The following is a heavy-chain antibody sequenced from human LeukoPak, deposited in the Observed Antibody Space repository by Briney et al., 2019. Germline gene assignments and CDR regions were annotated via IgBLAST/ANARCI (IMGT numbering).Heavy chain of an antibody. V-gene: IGHV3-7*03. CDR2: IKQDGSEK. CDR1: GFTFSTYW. Sequence: GGSLRLSCAASGFTFSTYWMSWVRQAPGKGLEWVANIKQDGSEKYYVDSVKGRFTISRDNAKNSLYLQMNSLRAEDTAVYYCAKDWSRGVDFDYWGQGTLVTVSS. CDR3: AKDWSRGVDFDY. J-gene: IGHJ4*02.